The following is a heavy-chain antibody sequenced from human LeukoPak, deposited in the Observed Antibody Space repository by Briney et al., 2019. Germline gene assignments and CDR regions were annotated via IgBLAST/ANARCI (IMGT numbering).Heavy chain of an antibody. CDR1: GYSFTSYW. V-gene: IGHV5-51*01. CDR2: IYPGDSDT. D-gene: IGHD6-13*01. J-gene: IGHJ4*02. CDR3: ARRIAAAGSHFDY. Sequence: GESLKISCKGSGYSFTSYWIGWVRQMPGKGLGWMGIIYPGDSDTRYSPSFQGQVTISADKSISTAYLQWSSLKASDTAMYYCARRIAAAGSHFDYWGQGTLVTVSS.